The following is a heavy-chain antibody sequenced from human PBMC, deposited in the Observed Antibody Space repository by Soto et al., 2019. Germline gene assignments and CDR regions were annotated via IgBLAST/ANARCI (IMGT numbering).Heavy chain of an antibody. Sequence: QVQLQESGPGLVKPSGTLSLTCAVSGGSISSSNWWSWVRQPPGKGLEWIGEIYHSGSTNYNPSLRSRVTISVDKSKNQFSLKLSSVTAADTAVYYCARDPQYYYGSGFSFYFDYWGQGTLVTVSS. CDR1: GGSISSSNW. CDR2: IYHSGST. D-gene: IGHD3-10*01. J-gene: IGHJ4*02. V-gene: IGHV4-4*02. CDR3: ARDPQYYYGSGFSFYFDY.